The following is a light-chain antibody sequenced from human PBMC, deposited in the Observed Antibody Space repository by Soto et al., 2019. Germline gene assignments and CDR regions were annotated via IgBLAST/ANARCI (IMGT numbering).Light chain of an antibody. J-gene: IGKJ5*01. Sequence: EIVMTQSPATLSVSPGERATLSCRASQSVNSNYLAWYQQKPGQAPRLLIYGISKRATDIPARFSGSWSGTEFTLTISSLQPEDFATYYCQQHGQWPITFGQGTRLEIK. CDR3: QQHGQWPIT. V-gene: IGKV3D-15*01. CDR2: GIS. CDR1: QSVNSN.